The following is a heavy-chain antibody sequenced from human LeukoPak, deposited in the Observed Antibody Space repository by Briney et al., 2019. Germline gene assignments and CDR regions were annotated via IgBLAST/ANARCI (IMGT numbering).Heavy chain of an antibody. Sequence: GGSLRLSCAASGFSFSSYSMNWVRQAPGKGLEWVSSISSSSRYRYYAASVKGRFTISRDNAKNSLYLQMNSLRAEDTAVYYCARVKEASAFDIWGQGTTVTVSS. V-gene: IGHV3-21*01. J-gene: IGHJ3*02. CDR2: ISSSSRYR. CDR1: GFSFSSYS. D-gene: IGHD5-12*01. CDR3: ARVKEASAFDI.